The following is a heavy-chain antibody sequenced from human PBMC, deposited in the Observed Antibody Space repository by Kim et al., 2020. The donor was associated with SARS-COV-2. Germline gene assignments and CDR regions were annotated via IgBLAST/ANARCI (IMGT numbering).Heavy chain of an antibody. J-gene: IGHJ6*02. CDR3: ATDKTYVILTGVYLDI. CDR1: GFTVSRNY. D-gene: IGHD3-9*01. V-gene: IGHV3-66*01. CDR2: IYSGGTT. Sequence: GGSLRLSCAASGFTVSRNYLSWVRQAPGKGLEWVSLIYSGGTTYYADSVKGRFTISRDNSNNTLYLQMNSLRAEDTAVYYCATDKTYVILTGVYLDIWGQGTMVTVSS.